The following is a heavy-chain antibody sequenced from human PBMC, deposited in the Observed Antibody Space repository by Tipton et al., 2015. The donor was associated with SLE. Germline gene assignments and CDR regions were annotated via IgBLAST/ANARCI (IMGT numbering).Heavy chain of an antibody. J-gene: IGHJ3*02. D-gene: IGHD3-22*01. Sequence: TLSLTCSVSGGSIRSSSFYWGWIRQPPGKGLEWIGSMHHTGATYSSPSLKSRVTLSLDKSQNQFSLKLSSVTAADTAVYYCARVFPYDSSAYRVLGPFDIWGQGTLVTVSS. CDR2: MHHTGAT. CDR3: ARVFPYDSSAYRVLGPFDI. V-gene: IGHV4-39*07. CDR1: GGSIRSSSFY.